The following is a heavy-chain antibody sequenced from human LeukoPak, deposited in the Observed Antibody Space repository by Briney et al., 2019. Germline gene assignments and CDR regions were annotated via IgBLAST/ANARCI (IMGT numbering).Heavy chain of an antibody. V-gene: IGHV3-30*03. CDR2: ISYDGSNK. CDR3: ASDPDFF. CDR1: GFTFSSYG. J-gene: IGHJ4*02. Sequence: PGGSLRLSCAASGFTFSSYGMHWVRQAPGKGLEWVAVISYDGSNKYYADSVKGRFTISRDNSKNALYLQMNSLRAEDTAVYYCASDPDFFWGQGTLVTVSS. D-gene: IGHD3-3*01.